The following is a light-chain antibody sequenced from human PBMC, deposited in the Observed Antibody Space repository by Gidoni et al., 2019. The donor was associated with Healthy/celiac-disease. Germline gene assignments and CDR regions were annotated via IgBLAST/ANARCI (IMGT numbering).Light chain of an antibody. J-gene: IGLJ3*02. CDR3: AAWDDSLNGRWV. V-gene: IGLV1-44*01. CDR2: SNN. Sequence: QSVLTQPPSASGTPGQWVTISCSGSSSNIGSNTVNWYQQLPGTAPKLLTYSNNQRPSGVPDRFSGSKSGTSASLAISGLQSEDEADYYCAAWDDSLNGRWVFGGGTKLTVL. CDR1: SSNIGSNT.